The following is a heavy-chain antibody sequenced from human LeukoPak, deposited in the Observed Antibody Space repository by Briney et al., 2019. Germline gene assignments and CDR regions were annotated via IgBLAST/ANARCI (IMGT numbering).Heavy chain of an antibody. V-gene: IGHV1-18*01. Sequence: ASVKVSCKASGYTFTSYGISWVRQAPGQGLEWMGWISAYNGNTNYAQKLQGRVTMTTDTSTSTAYMELRSLRSDDTAVYYCARVHCSSTSCCPYYYYYGMDVWGQGTTVTVSS. D-gene: IGHD2-2*01. CDR3: ARVHCSSTSCCPYYYYYGMDV. J-gene: IGHJ6*02. CDR1: GYTFTSYG. CDR2: ISAYNGNT.